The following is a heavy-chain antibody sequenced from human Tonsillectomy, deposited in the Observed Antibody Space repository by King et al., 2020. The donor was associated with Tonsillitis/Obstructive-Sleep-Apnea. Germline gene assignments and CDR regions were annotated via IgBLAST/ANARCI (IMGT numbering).Heavy chain of an antibody. D-gene: IGHD6-6*01. J-gene: IGHJ4*02. CDR2: IYPGDSTT. Sequence: VQLVESGAEVKKPGESLKISCKGSGYSFTTYWIGWVRQMPGKGLEWMGIIYPGDSTTRYSPSFQCQATISADNSINTAYLQWSSLKPPDTAMYYCARLKEFSSSSGFFDYWGQGNLVTVSS. V-gene: IGHV5-51*01. CDR3: ARLKEFSSSSGFFDY. CDR1: GYSFTTYW.